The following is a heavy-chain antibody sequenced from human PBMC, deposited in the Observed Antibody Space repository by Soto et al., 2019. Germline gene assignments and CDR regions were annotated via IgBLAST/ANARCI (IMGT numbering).Heavy chain of an antibody. CDR2: IYHGGAT. CDR3: SRGDY. J-gene: IGHJ4*02. Sequence: QVQLQESGPRLVRPSQTLSLTCTVSGESIDTAGYYWTWIRQRPGRGLEWLGFIYHGGATYYSSSMKSRLSISIDRSQNQFSLKVTSVTAADTAVYFCSRGDYWGQGMLVTVSS. CDR1: GESIDTAGYY. V-gene: IGHV4-31*03.